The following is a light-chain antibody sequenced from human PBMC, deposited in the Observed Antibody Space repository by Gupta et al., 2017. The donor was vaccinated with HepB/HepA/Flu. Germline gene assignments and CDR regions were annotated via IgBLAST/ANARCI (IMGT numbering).Light chain of an antibody. Sequence: AIQLTQSPSSLSASVGDRVTITCRASQGISSALAWYQQKPGKAPKLLIYDASSLESGVPSRFSGSGSGTDFTLTISSRQPEDFATYYCQQGNNYLITFGQGTRLEIK. V-gene: IGKV1D-13*01. CDR2: DAS. CDR3: QQGNNYLIT. J-gene: IGKJ5*01. CDR1: QGISSA.